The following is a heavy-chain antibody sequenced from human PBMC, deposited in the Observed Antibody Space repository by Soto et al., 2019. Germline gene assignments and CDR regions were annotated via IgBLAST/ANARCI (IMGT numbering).Heavy chain of an antibody. Sequence: QVQLVESGGGVVQPGKSLRLSCAASGFTFSSYGMHWVRQAPGKGLEWVALLSSDGSSRFYADSVKGRFTISRDNSENTLYLQMNSLRNDETAVYYCAKDRNSFGYDSFVHWGQGTLVTVSS. CDR1: GFTFSSYG. D-gene: IGHD3-16*01. CDR3: AKDRNSFGYDSFVH. CDR2: LSSDGSSR. V-gene: IGHV3-30*18. J-gene: IGHJ4*02.